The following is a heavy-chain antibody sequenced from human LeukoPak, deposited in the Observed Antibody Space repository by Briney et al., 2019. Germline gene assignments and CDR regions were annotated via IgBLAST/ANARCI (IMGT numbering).Heavy chain of an antibody. J-gene: IGHJ3*02. CDR3: AKARGSGFQRGDAFDM. V-gene: IGHV3-30*02. CDR2: ISYDGKDK. D-gene: IGHD6-19*01. Sequence: GGSLRLSCAASGFTFSNFGMNWVRQAPGKGLQWVAFISYDGKDKYYSDSVKGRITISRDNSKSTLYVQMDSLRTEDTAVYYCAKARGSGFQRGDAFDMWGLGTRVTVSS. CDR1: GFTFSNFG.